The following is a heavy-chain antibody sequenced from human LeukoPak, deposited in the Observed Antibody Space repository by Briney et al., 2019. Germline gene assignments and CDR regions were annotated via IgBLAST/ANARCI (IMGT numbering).Heavy chain of an antibody. CDR1: GFTFSGHW. CDR3: ATSRTFDY. Sequence: GGSLRLSCAASGFTFSGHWMTWVRQAPGKGLEWVANINQDGTEKFYVDSVKGRFTISRDNAKNSLYLQMNSLTGEDTAVYYCATSRTFDYWGQGTLVTVSS. CDR2: INQDGTEK. D-gene: IGHD1-7*01. J-gene: IGHJ4*02. V-gene: IGHV3-7*01.